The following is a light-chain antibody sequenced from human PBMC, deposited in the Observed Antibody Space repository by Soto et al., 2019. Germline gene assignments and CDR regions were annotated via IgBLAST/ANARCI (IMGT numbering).Light chain of an antibody. J-gene: IGLJ3*02. CDR1: TGAVTSGYY. Sequence: QAVVTQEPALTVSPGGTVTLTCASSTGAVTSGYYPNWLQQKPGQAPRALIYSTNNKHPWTPARFSGSLLGDKAALTLSGVQPEGEADYYCLLYYGGAWVFGGGTKLTVL. CDR3: LLYYGGAWV. V-gene: IGLV7-43*01. CDR2: STN.